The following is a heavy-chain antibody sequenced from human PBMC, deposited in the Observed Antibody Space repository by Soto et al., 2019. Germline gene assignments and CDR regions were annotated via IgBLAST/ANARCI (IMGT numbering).Heavy chain of an antibody. V-gene: IGHV3-21*01. J-gene: IGHJ6*02. CDR2: ISSSSSYI. D-gene: IGHD3-3*01. CDR1: GFTFSSYS. Sequence: PGGSLRLSCAASGFTFSSYSMNWVRQAPGKGLEWVSSISSSSSYIYYADSVKGRFTISRDNAKNSLYLQMNSLRAEDTAVYYCAREGRRNYDFWSGSDGMDVWGRGTTVTVSS. CDR3: AREGRRNYDFWSGSDGMDV.